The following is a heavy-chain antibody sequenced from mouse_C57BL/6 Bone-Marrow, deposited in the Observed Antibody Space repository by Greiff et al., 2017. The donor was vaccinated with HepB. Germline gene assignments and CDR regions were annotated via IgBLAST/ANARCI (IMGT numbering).Heavy chain of an antibody. CDR3: ASGLYIYYGYDRDYAMDY. Sequence: EVKLMESGPVLVKPGASVKMSCKASGYTFTDYYMNWVKQSHGKSLEWIGVINPYNGGTSYNQKFKGKATLTVDKSSSTAYMELNSLTSEDSAVYYCASGLYIYYGYDRDYAMDYWGQGTSVTVSS. D-gene: IGHD2-2*01. V-gene: IGHV1-19*01. J-gene: IGHJ4*01. CDR1: GYTFTDYY. CDR2: INPYNGGT.